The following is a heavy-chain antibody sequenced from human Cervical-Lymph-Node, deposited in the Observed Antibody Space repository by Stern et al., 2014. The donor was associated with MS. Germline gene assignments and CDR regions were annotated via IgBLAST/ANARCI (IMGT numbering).Heavy chain of an antibody. CDR3: ARAMRSGYNNSAPGDY. CDR1: GYTFTAYY. J-gene: IGHJ4*02. D-gene: IGHD2-15*01. Sequence: QVQLVQSGAEVKKPGASVKVSCKASGYTFTAYYMHWVRQAPGQGLEWVGRINPKTGVSLNVQSFQGRVTMTRDTSTSTTYMELSRLTSDDTAVYYCARAMRSGYNNSAPGDYWGQGTLVTVSS. V-gene: IGHV1-2*06. CDR2: INPKTGVS.